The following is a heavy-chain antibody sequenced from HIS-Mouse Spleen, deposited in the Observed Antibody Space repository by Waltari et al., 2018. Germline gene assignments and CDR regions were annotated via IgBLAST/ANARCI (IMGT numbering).Heavy chain of an antibody. CDR1: GGSISSGVYY. Sequence: QVQLQESGPGLVKPSQTLSLTCTVSGGSISSGVYYWSWIRQHPGKGLEWIGELNSSGNTYYNPSLKIRVTISVDTSKNQFSLKLSSVTAADTAVYYCARGIAARPWFDPWGQGTLVTVSS. CDR2: LNSSGNT. D-gene: IGHD6-6*01. J-gene: IGHJ5*02. V-gene: IGHV4-31*03. CDR3: ARGIAARPWFDP.